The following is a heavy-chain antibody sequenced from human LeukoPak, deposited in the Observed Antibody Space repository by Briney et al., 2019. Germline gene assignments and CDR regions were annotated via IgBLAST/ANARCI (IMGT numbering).Heavy chain of an antibody. Sequence: GGSLRLSCAASGFTFSSYGMSWVRQAPGKGLEWVSAISGSGGSTYYADSVKGRFTISRDNSKNTLYLQMNSLRAEDTAVYYCAKDPDPYCGGDCYSVIDYWGQGTLVTVSS. CDR2: ISGSGGST. CDR1: GFTFSSYG. D-gene: IGHD2-21*02. CDR3: AKDPDPYCGGDCYSVIDY. J-gene: IGHJ4*02. V-gene: IGHV3-23*01.